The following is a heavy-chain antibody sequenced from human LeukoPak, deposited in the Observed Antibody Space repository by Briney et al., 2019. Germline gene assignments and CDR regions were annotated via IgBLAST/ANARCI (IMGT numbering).Heavy chain of an antibody. V-gene: IGHV4-39*07. CDR2: IYYSGST. CDR3: ARDHFQLELLVRPVGADLPVNWFDP. D-gene: IGHD1-7*01. CDR1: GGSISSSSYY. Sequence: SETLSLTCTVSGGSISSSSYYRGWIRQPPGKGLEWIGSIYYSGSTYYNPSLKSRVTISVDTSKNQFSLKLSSVTAADTAVYYCARDHFQLELLVRPVGADLPVNWFDPWGRGTLVTVSS. J-gene: IGHJ5*02.